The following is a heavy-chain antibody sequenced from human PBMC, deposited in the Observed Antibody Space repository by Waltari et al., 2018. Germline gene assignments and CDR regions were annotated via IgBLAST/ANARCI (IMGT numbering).Heavy chain of an antibody. CDR3: ARDESGSYDY. V-gene: IGHV3-30-3*01. Sequence: QVQLVESGGGVVQPGRSLRLSCAASGFTFSSYAMHWVRQAPGKGLEWVAVISYDGSNKYYADPVKGRLTISRDNSKNTLYLQMNSLRAEDTAVYYCARDESGSYDYWGKGTLVTVSS. CDR1: GFTFSSYA. J-gene: IGHJ4*02. D-gene: IGHD1-26*01. CDR2: ISYDGSNK.